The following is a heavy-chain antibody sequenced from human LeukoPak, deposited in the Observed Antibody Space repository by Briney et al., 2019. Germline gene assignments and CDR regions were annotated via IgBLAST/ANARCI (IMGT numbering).Heavy chain of an antibody. D-gene: IGHD6-6*01. CDR2: IYTSGST. J-gene: IGHJ4*02. CDR3: ARGIEYSSSSVWGYSSGWYFDY. Sequence: PSETLSLTCTVSGGSISSYSWSWIRQPAGKGLEWIGRIYTSGSTNYNPSLKSRVTMSVDTSKNQFSLKLSSVTAADAAVYCCARGIEYSSSSVWGYSSGWYFDYWGQGTLVTVSS. V-gene: IGHV4-4*07. CDR1: GGSISSYS.